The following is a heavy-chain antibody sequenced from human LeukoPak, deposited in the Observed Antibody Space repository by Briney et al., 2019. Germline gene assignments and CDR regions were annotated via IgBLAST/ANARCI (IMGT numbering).Heavy chain of an antibody. CDR3: VRHGDLTMFRGVIDY. Sequence: PSETLSLTCTVSGGSISSYYWSWIRQPPGKGLECIGYIYYSGSTNYNPSLKSRVTMSVDTSNSQFSLNLRSVTAADTAVYYCVRHGDLTMFRGVIDYWGQGTQVTVSS. D-gene: IGHD3-10*01. CDR1: GGSISSYY. J-gene: IGHJ4*02. CDR2: IYYSGST. V-gene: IGHV4-59*08.